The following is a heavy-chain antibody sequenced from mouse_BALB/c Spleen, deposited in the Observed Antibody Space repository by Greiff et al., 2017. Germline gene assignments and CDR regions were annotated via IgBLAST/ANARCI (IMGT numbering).Heavy chain of an antibody. CDR2: IYPGGGYT. Sequence: VQLQQSGAELVRPGTSVKISCKASGYTFTNYWLGWVKQRPGHGLEWIGDIYPGGGYTNYNEKFKGKATLTADTSSSTAYMQLSSLTSEDSAVYFCARLRVITTATGAMDYWGQGTSVTVSS. J-gene: IGHJ4*01. CDR3: ARLRVITTATGAMDY. D-gene: IGHD1-2*01. V-gene: IGHV1-63*02. CDR1: GYTFTNYW.